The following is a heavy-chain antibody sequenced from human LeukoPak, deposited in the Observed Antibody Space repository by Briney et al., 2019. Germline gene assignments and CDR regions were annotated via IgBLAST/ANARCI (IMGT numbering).Heavy chain of an antibody. J-gene: IGHJ2*01. CDR2: FDPEDGET. D-gene: IGHD4-17*01. Sequence: ASVKVSCKVSGYTLTEFSVHWVRQAPGKGLEWMGAFDPEDGETIYAQKFQGRVTMTGDTSTDTAYLELSSLRSEDTAVYYCATHTDYGPHWYFDLWGRGTLVTVSS. V-gene: IGHV1-24*01. CDR1: GYTLTEFS. CDR3: ATHTDYGPHWYFDL.